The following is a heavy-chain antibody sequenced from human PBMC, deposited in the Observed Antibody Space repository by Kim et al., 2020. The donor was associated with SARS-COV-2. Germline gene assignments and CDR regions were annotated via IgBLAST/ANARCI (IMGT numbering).Heavy chain of an antibody. CDR3: VRGVEEIVVVVVAVGYYYYGMDV. J-gene: IGHJ6*02. CDR1: GGAFRGYY. Sequence: SETLSLTVAVYGGAFRGYYWSWISQHPGKGLEWIGEINHSGSTTYNQSLKSRVTISVETSKNQFSLKLSSVTAADTAVYYCVRGVEEIVVVVVAVGYYYYGMDVWGPGTTVTVSS. D-gene: IGHD2-15*01. V-gene: IGHV4-34*01. CDR2: INHSGST.